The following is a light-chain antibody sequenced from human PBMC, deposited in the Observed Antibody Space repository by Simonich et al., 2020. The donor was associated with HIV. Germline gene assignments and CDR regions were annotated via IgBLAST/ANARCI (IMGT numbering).Light chain of an antibody. J-gene: IGLJ3*02. CDR3: SSPTADRGV. CDR2: DVR. CDR1: SSDVGGYNY. Sequence: QSALTQPASVSGSPGQSITISCTGTSSDVGGYNYVSWYQQHPGKAPKLMIYDVRKRPSGFSNRFSGSKSGNTASLTISGLQAEDEADYYCSSPTADRGVFGGGTKLTVL. V-gene: IGLV2-14*03.